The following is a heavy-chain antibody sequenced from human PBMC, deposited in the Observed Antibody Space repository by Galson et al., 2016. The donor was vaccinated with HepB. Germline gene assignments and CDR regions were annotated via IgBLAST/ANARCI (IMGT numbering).Heavy chain of an antibody. CDR1: GYTFTTYG. J-gene: IGHJ4*02. CDR2: ISAYNGDT. CDR3: ARSIVGATYYFDY. D-gene: IGHD1-26*01. V-gene: IGHV1-18*04. Sequence: SVKVSCKASGYTFTTYGFSWVRQAPGQGLEWMGWISAYNGDTNYAQRLQDRVTMTTDTSTSTAYMELRSLRSDDTAVYYCARSIVGATYYFDYWGQGTVVTVS.